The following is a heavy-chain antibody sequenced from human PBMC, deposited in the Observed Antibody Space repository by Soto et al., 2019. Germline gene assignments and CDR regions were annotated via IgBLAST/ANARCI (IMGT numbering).Heavy chain of an antibody. V-gene: IGHV3-48*01. D-gene: IGHD2-2*01. CDR2: ISSSSSTI. CDR3: ARGAPAATYYYYMDV. J-gene: IGHJ6*03. Sequence: EVQLVESGGGLVQPGGSLRLSCAASGFTFSSYSMNWVRQAPGKGLEWVSYISSSSSTIYYADSVKGRFTISRDNAKNSLYLQMNSLRAEDTAVYYCARGAPAATYYYYMDVWGKGTTVTVSS. CDR1: GFTFSSYS.